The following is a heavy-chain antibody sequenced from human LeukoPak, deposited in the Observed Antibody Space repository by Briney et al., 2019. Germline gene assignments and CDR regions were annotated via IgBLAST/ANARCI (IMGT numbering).Heavy chain of an antibody. Sequence: GGSLSLSCTASGFTFGDYAMSWVRQAPGKGLEWVSAISGSGGSTYYADSVKGRFTISRDNSKNTLYLQMNSLRAEDTAVYYCAKEGAAGTYYYYYYMDVWGKGTTVTISS. CDR2: ISGSGGST. CDR1: GFTFGDYA. J-gene: IGHJ6*03. CDR3: AKEGAAGTYYYYYYMDV. D-gene: IGHD6-13*01. V-gene: IGHV3-23*01.